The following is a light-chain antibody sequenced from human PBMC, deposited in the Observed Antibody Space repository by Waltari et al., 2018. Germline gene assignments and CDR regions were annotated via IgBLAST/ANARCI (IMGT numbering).Light chain of an antibody. Sequence: IVLPQSPGTLSLSPGESATLSCRASQSVSSSYLAWYQQKPGQAARLLIYGASGRATGMPDRLSGRWSGTDFTLTISRLEPEDFAVYYCQQYGSSPRTFGQGTKVEIK. V-gene: IGKV3-20*01. CDR1: QSVSSSY. J-gene: IGKJ1*01. CDR3: QQYGSSPRT. CDR2: GAS.